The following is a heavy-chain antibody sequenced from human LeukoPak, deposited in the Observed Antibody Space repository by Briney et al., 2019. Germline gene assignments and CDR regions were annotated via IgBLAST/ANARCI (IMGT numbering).Heavy chain of an antibody. CDR1: GFTFSSYG. Sequence: GGSLRLSCAASGFTFSSYGMSWVRQAPGKGLEWVSAMSSSDDGRYYAASVRGRFTISRDTSRSTLYLQMNSLRAEDTAVYYCAKDDYGDYSYFDYWGQGTLVTVSS. V-gene: IGHV3-23*01. CDR2: MSSSDDGR. D-gene: IGHD4-17*01. CDR3: AKDDYGDYSYFDY. J-gene: IGHJ4*02.